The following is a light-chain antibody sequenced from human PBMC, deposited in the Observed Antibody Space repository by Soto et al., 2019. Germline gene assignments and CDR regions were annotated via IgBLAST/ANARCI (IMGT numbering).Light chain of an antibody. Sequence: QSVLTQPPSASGSPGQSVTISCTGTSSDVGVYNYVSWYQQHPGKAPKLMIYEVSKRPSGVPDRFSGSKSGNTASLTVSGLQAEDEADYYCSSFAGNNNLVFGGGTKPPS. V-gene: IGLV2-8*01. J-gene: IGLJ2*01. CDR3: SSFAGNNNLV. CDR2: EVS. CDR1: SSDVGVYNY.